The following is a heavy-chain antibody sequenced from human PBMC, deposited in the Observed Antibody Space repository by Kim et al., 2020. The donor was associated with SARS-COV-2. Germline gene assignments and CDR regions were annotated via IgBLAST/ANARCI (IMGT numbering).Heavy chain of an antibody. J-gene: IGHJ6*02. CDR3: ARLQVARVYYYGMDV. CDR2: IKQDGSEK. CDR1: GFTFSSYW. V-gene: IGHV3-7*01. D-gene: IGHD2-15*01. Sequence: GGSLRLSCAASGFTFSSYWMSWVRQAPGKGLEWVANIKQDGSEKYYVDSVKGRFTISRDNAKNSLYLQMNSLRAEDTAVYYCARLQVARVYYYGMDVWGQGTTVTVSS.